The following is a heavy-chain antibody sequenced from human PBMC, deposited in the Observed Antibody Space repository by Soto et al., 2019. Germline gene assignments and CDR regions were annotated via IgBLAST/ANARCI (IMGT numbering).Heavy chain of an antibody. CDR3: AKHAEYQLVSWFDP. J-gene: IGHJ5*02. CDR2: ISAGGGNT. D-gene: IGHD2-2*01. CDR1: GFSFITYA. Sequence: GSLRLSCAASGFSFITYAMSWVRQAPGKGLEWVSGISAGGGNTYYADSVRGRFTISRDNSKDTLYLQITSLRAEDTAFYYCAKHAEYQLVSWFDPWGQGTLVTVSS. V-gene: IGHV3-23*01.